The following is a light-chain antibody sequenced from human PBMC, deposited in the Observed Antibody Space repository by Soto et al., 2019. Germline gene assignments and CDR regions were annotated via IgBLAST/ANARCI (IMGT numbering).Light chain of an antibody. CDR2: SAS. CDR1: QYITIY. V-gene: IGKV3-15*01. Sequence: EIGLAQTRAALSLSRGEGASLSCRASQYITIYLAWYQQKPGQAPRLLIYSASSRATGLPARFSGSVSGTEFPPTISSLQSEDLGFYYCQQYNQLLDTFGQGTRLEI. CDR3: QQYNQLLDT. J-gene: IGKJ5*01.